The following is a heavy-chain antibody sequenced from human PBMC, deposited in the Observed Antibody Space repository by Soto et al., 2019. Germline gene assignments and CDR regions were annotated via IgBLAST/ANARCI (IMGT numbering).Heavy chain of an antibody. D-gene: IGHD3-22*01. CDR3: ARGAQGFFPVSGIYFYFDH. CDR2: VHPDSGGT. J-gene: IGHJ4*02. V-gene: IGHV1-2*02. CDR1: GYIFTDHL. Sequence: ASVKVSCKTSGYIFTDHLIHWVRQSPGQGLQWVGWVHPDSGGTNVAQAFQDRVTMTADTSITTAYMDLARLRPYDTAIFYCARGAQGFFPVSGIYFYFDHWGQGTPVTVSS.